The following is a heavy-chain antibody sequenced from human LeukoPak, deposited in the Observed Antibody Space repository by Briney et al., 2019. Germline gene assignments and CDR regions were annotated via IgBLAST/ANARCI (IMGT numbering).Heavy chain of an antibody. V-gene: IGHV3-30-3*01. Sequence: GGSPRLSCAASGFTSSNYAIHWVRQAPGKGLEWVAVISYDGSNKYYADSVKGRFTISRDNSNNSLYLQMNRLRPEDTAVYYCARVDDSDWYAFDVWGQGTMVTVSS. J-gene: IGHJ3*01. D-gene: IGHD2-21*01. CDR2: ISYDGSNK. CDR1: GFTSSNYA. CDR3: ARVDDSDWYAFDV.